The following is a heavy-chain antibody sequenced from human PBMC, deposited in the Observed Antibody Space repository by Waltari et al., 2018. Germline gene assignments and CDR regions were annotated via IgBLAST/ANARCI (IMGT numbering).Heavy chain of an antibody. Sequence: QVQLQESGPGLVKPSETLSLTCAVSGYSISSGYYWGWIRQPPGKGLEWIGSIYHSGRTYYNPSLKSRVTMSVDTSKNQFSLKLSSVTAADTAVYYCVRDRAVVAATHNWFDPWGQGTLVTVSS. CDR1: GYSISSGYY. CDR2: IYHSGRT. D-gene: IGHD2-15*01. J-gene: IGHJ5*02. CDR3: VRDRAVVAATHNWFDP. V-gene: IGHV4-38-2*02.